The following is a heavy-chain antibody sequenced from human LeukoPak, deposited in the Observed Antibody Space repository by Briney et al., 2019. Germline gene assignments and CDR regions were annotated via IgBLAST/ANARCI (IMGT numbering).Heavy chain of an antibody. Sequence: GGSLRLSCAASGFTFSSYAMSWVRQAPGKGLGWVSNISGSGGITYYADFVKGRFTTSRDNSKNTLCLEMNSLRAEDTAIYYCARRAEGGSGSWPSYWGQGTLVTVSS. J-gene: IGHJ4*02. CDR2: ISGSGGIT. CDR1: GFTFSSYA. V-gene: IGHV3-23*01. CDR3: ARRAEGGSGSWPSY. D-gene: IGHD3-10*01.